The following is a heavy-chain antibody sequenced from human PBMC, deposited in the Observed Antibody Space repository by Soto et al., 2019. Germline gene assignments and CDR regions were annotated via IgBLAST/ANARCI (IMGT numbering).Heavy chain of an antibody. CDR2: ISGSGGTT. J-gene: IGHJ4*02. Sequence: VGSLRLSCAASGFTFSSYAMSWVRQAPGKGLEWVSTISGSGGTTDYADSVKGRFTIFRDNSKNTLYLQMNSLRAEDTAVYYCAKDLGVITTWYFDYWGQGTLVTSPQ. D-gene: IGHD3-22*01. CDR1: GFTFSSYA. V-gene: IGHV3-23*01. CDR3: AKDLGVITTWYFDY.